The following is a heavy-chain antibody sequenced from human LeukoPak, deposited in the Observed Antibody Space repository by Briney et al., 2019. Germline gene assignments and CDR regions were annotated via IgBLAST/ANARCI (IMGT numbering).Heavy chain of an antibody. CDR1: GVSISSSNNF. D-gene: IGHD5-24*01. J-gene: IGHJ4*02. CDR2: VHYSGAT. CDR3: ARHEEEDGYNAKTFGY. V-gene: IGHV4-39*01. Sequence: PSETLSLTCTVSGVSISSSNNFWGWIRQPPWKGLEWIGSVHYSGATYYIPSLKSRVTISVDTSKNQFSLKLSSVTAADTAVYYCARHEEEDGYNAKTFGYWGQGTLVTVSS.